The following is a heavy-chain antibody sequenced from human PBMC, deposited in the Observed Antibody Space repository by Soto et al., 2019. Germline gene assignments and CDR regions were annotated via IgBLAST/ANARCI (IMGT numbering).Heavy chain of an antibody. Sequence: VQLVESGGGVVQPGRFLRLSCAASGFAFSTYGIHWVRQAPGKGLEWVAVIWYYGSNKYYAASVKGRFTISRDNSKNTLYLQMNSLRADDTAVYYCARASGPFDYWGQGTQVTVSS. J-gene: IGHJ4*02. V-gene: IGHV3-33*01. CDR3: ARASGPFDY. D-gene: IGHD5-12*01. CDR1: GFAFSTYG. CDR2: IWYYGSNK.